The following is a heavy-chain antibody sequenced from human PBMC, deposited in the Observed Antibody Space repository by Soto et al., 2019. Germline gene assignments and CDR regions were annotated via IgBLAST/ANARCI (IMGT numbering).Heavy chain of an antibody. V-gene: IGHV4-4*02. J-gene: IGHJ6*02. CDR3: ATDTAMAYYHYYGMDV. D-gene: IGHD5-18*01. Sequence: SETLSLTCAVSGGSISSSNWWSWVRQPPGKGLEWIGEIYHSGGTNYNPSLKSRVTISVDKSKNQFSLKLSSVTAADTAVYYCATDTAMAYYHYYGMDVWGQGTTVTVSS. CDR1: GGSISSSNW. CDR2: IYHSGGT.